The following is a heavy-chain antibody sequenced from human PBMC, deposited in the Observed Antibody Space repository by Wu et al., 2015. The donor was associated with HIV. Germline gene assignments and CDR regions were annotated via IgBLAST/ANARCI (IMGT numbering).Heavy chain of an antibody. CDR3: ARSVLPPFSLSEPQYFHH. D-gene: IGHD1-14*01. CDR2: IDPNSGGT. Sequence: QVQLVQSGADVKKPGASVRVSCKAATYTFTGYYFHWVRQAPGQGLEWMGWIDPNSGGTNYAQKFQGRVTMTRDTSISTAYMELSRLSSDDTAVYYCARSVLPPFSLSEPQYFHHWARAPWSPSP. V-gene: IGHV1-2*02. J-gene: IGHJ1*01. CDR1: TYTFTGYY.